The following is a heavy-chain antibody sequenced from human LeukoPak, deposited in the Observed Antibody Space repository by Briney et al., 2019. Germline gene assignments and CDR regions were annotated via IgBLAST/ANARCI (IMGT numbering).Heavy chain of an antibody. CDR1: GYTFTIYG. CDR2: ISAYNGYT. J-gene: IGHJ5*02. CDR3: ARDQKFGIAAVDSWFDP. D-gene: IGHD6-25*01. V-gene: IGHV1-18*01. Sequence: ASVKVSCKASGYTFTIYGVNWVRQAPGQGLEWMGWISAYNGYTIYAQSFQGRVTLTTDTSTNTAYMELRSLRSDDTAVYYCARDQKFGIAAVDSWFDPWGQGTLVTVSS.